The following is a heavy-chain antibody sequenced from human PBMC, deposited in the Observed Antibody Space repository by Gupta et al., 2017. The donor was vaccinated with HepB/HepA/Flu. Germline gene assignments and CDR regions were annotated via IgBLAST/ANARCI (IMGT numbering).Heavy chain of an antibody. D-gene: IGHD3-10*01. Sequence: VQLQESGRGLVKSSETLSLTCTVSGASFSDYYWSWVRQPAGKGLEWIGRIFSSGHTNYNPSLESRVTMSIDTSKNQFTLKLNFVTAADTAVYYCARDSEAFDFWGQGTGVTVTS. J-gene: IGHJ3*01. CDR2: IFSSGHT. V-gene: IGHV4-4*07. CDR1: GASFSDYY. CDR3: ARDSEAFDF.